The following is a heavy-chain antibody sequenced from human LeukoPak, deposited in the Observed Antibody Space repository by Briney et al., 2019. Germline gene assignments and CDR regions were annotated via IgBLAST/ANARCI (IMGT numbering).Heavy chain of an antibody. Sequence: PSETLSLTCAVYGGSFSGYYWSWIRQPPGKGLEWIGEINHSGSTNYNPSLKSRVTISVDTSKNQFSLKLSSVTAADTAVYYCARGAGGARYYGMDVWGQGTTVTVSS. J-gene: IGHJ6*02. V-gene: IGHV4-34*01. CDR1: GGSFSGYY. CDR3: ARGAGGARYYGMDV. CDR2: INHSGST. D-gene: IGHD1-26*01.